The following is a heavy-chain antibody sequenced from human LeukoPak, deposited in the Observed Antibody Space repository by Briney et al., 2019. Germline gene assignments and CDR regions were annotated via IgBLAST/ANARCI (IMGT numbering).Heavy chain of an antibody. CDR2: ISVETGNT. J-gene: IGHJ4*02. Sequence: ASVKVSCKPSGYTFNTYGLTWVRQAPGQGLEWMGWISVETGNTKYAQKFQDRLTMTTDTPTSAAYMELRSLRSDDTALYYCARDRTPYASGRNGLDYWGQGTLVTVSS. V-gene: IGHV1-18*01. CDR3: ARDRTPYASGRNGLDY. CDR1: GYTFNTYG. D-gene: IGHD3-10*01.